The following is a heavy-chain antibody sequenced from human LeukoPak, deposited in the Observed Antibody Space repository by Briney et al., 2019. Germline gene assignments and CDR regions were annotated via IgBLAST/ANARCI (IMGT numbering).Heavy chain of an antibody. CDR2: IYSGGNN. CDR3: AREGSIHYYDSSGYLGY. J-gene: IGHJ4*02. CDR1: GDSISSGPYY. D-gene: IGHD3-22*01. Sequence: SQTLSLTCTVSGDSISSGPYYWSWIRHPAGRGLEWIGRIYSGGNNNYNPSLKSRVTLSVDTSKNQFSLKLTSVTAADSAIYYCAREGSIHYYDSSGYLGYWGQGTLVTVSS. V-gene: IGHV4-61*02.